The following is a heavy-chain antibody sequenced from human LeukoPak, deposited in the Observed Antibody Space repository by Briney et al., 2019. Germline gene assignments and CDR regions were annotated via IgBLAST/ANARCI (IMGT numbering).Heavy chain of an antibody. CDR3: ARGPTDGYNYGFDY. CDR1: GASINYYY. D-gene: IGHD5-24*01. Sequence: NSSETLSLTCTVSGASINYYYWSWVRQSPGKGLEWIGYIYSSGSTNYNPSLKSRVTISLDTSKTQFSLKLNSVIAADTAIYCCARGPTDGYNYGFDYWGQGTLVTVSS. V-gene: IGHV4-59*01. J-gene: IGHJ4*02. CDR2: IYSSGST.